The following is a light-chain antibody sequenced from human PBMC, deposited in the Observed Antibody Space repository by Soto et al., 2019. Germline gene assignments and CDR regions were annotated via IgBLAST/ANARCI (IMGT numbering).Light chain of an antibody. CDR3: CSYAGSRTHVL. CDR2: EVS. Sequence: QSALTQPASVSGSPGQSITISCIGTSSDVGSYNLVPWYQQHPGKAPKVLIYEVSERPSGVSNRFSGSKSGNTASLTISGLQAEDEAEYYCCSYAGSRTHVLFGGGTKLTVL. V-gene: IGLV2-23*02. CDR1: SSDVGSYNL. J-gene: IGLJ2*01.